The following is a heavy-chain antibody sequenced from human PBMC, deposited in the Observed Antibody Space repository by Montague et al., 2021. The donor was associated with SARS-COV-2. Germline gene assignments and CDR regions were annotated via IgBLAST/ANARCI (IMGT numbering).Heavy chain of an antibody. D-gene: IGHD3-9*01. J-gene: IGHJ4*02. CDR2: IYTSGST. CDR3: ARESLHLTGYYNDYFDY. CDR1: GGSISSSSYY. V-gene: IGHV4-61*02. Sequence: TLSLTCTVSGGSISSSSYYWNWIRQPAGKGLEWIGRIYTSGSTNYNPSLKSRVTISVDTSKNQFSLKLSSVTAADTAVYYCARESLHLTGYYNDYFDYWGQGTLVTVSS.